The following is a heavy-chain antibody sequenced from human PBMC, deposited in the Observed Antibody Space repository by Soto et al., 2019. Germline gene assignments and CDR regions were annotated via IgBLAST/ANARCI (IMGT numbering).Heavy chain of an antibody. D-gene: IGHD6-6*01. CDR2: VYWDDDK. CDR1: GFSLTTDDVG. V-gene: IGHV2-5*02. J-gene: IGHJ4*02. Sequence: QITLKESGPPLVKPTQTLTLTCTFSGFSLTTDDVGVGWIRQFPGKALDWLAVVYWDDDKRYSPSLKSRLTITKDTSTNQVFLTMSNMDPVDTATYYCAHTRYSISSFDYWGQGTLVTVSS. CDR3: AHTRYSISSFDY.